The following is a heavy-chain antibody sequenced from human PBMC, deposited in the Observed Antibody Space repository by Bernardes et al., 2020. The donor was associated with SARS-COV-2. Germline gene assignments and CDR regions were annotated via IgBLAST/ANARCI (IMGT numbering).Heavy chain of an antibody. D-gene: IGHD6-13*01. V-gene: IGHV4-61*02. J-gene: IGHJ4*02. CDR2: IYTSGITTGST. CDR3: ARSPGIAAASDY. CDR1: GGSISSCSYY. Sequence: SETLSLTCTVSGGSISSCSYYWNWLLQPAGKGLEWIGRIYTSGITTGSTSYNPSLKSRVSVSLDRSKNQFSLNLSSVTAADTAMYYCARSPGIAAASDYWGQGTLVTVSS.